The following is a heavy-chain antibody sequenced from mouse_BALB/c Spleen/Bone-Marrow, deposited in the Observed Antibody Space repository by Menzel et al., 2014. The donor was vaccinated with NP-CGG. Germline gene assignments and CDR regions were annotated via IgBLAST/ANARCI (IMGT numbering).Heavy chain of an antibody. CDR2: ILPGSDST. D-gene: IGHD1-1*01. Sequence: VQLQQSGAELMKPGASVKISCKATGYTFSNYWIEWVKQRPGHGLEWIGEILPGSDSTNYTEKFKGKATFTADTSSNTAYIQLCSLTSEDSAVYYCARILADSYAMDYWGQGTSVTVSS. CDR1: GYTFSNYW. J-gene: IGHJ4*01. V-gene: IGHV1-9*01. CDR3: ARILADSYAMDY.